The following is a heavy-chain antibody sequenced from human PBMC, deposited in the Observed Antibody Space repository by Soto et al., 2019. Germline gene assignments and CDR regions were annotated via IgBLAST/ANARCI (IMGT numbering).Heavy chain of an antibody. CDR2: IYHSGST. D-gene: IGHD3-3*01. Sequence: SETLSLTCAVSGGSISSSNWWSWVRQPPGKGLEWIGEIYHSGSTNYNPSLKSRVTISVDKSKNQFSLKLSSVTAADTAVYYWGRGVAAADFGVVGGGIFDYGGQETLVTVPS. J-gene: IGHJ4*02. V-gene: IGHV4-4*02. CDR3: GRGVAAADFGVVGGGIFDY. CDR1: GGSISSSNW.